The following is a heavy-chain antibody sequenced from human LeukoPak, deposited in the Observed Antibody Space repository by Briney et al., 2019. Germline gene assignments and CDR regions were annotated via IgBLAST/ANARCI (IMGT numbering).Heavy chain of an antibody. J-gene: IGHJ3*02. Sequence: GGSLRPSCAASGFTFSSYAMSWVRQAPGKGLDWVSTISGSGGSTYYADSVKGRFAISRDNSKNTLYLQMNSLGAEDTAVYYCATNAGPGPDDAFDIWGQGTMVTVSS. V-gene: IGHV3-23*01. CDR1: GFTFSSYA. CDR3: ATNAGPGPDDAFDI. CDR2: ISGSGGST.